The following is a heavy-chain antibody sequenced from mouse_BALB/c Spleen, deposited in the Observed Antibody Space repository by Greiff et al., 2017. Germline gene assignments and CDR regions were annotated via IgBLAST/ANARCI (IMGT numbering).Heavy chain of an antibody. CDR3: ARLSLLRLYAMDY. CDR2: IDPANGNT. J-gene: IGHJ4*01. D-gene: IGHD1-2*01. CDR1: GFNIKDTY. Sequence: EVQLVESGAELVKPGASVKLSCTASGFNIKDTYMHWVKQRPEQGLEWIGRIDPANGNTKYDPKFQGKATITADTSSNTAYLQLSSLTSEDTAVYYCARLSLLRLYAMDYWGQGTSVTVSS. V-gene: IGHV14-3*02.